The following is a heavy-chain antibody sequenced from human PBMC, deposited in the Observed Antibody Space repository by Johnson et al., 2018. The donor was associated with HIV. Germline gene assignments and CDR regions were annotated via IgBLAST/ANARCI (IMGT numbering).Heavy chain of an antibody. Sequence: VQLVESGGRVVQPGRSLRLSCAASGFTVSSNYMSWVRQAPGKGLEWVSVIYSGGSTYYADSVKGRFTISRDNSKNTLYLQMNSLKTEDTAVYYCTTAASSSWYGEDAFDIWGQGTMVTVSS. CDR3: TTAASSSWYGEDAFDI. J-gene: IGHJ3*02. V-gene: IGHV3-53*01. CDR2: IYSGGST. D-gene: IGHD6-13*01. CDR1: GFTVSSNY.